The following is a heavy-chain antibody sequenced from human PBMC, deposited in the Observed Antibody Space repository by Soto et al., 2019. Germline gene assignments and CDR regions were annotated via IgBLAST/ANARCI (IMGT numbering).Heavy chain of an antibody. D-gene: IGHD3-10*01. CDR1: GGSISSGGYY. J-gene: IGHJ3*02. Sequence: QVQLQESGPGLVKPSQTLSLTCNVSGGSISSGGYYWTWIRQNPGKGLEWIRNIYYSGSSLYNPSLKSRVTTSLDTSKNQFSLKLTSVTAADTAMYFCARAPSYPHVFDIWGRGTMVSVSS. CDR3: ARAPSYPHVFDI. V-gene: IGHV4-31*03. CDR2: IYYSGSS.